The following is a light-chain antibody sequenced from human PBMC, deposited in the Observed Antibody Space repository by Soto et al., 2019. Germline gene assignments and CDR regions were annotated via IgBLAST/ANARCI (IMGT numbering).Light chain of an antibody. J-gene: IGLJ1*01. CDR2: EVS. CDR1: SSDVGSYNY. V-gene: IGLV2-14*01. Sequence: QSVLTQPASVSGSPGQSITISCTGTSSDVGSYNYVSWYQQHPGKAPKLMIYEVSNRPSGVSNRFSGSKSGNTASLTISGLQAEDEADYYCCSYTSSTTYVFGTGTKVTVL. CDR3: CSYTSSTTYV.